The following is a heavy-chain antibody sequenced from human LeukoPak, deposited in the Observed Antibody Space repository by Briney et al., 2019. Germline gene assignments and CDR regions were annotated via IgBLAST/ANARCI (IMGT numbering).Heavy chain of an antibody. CDR2: IYYSGTT. CDR3: ARVAAARTRWFDP. V-gene: IGHV4-39*01. D-gene: IGHD6-13*01. Sequence: SETLSLTCTVSGGSISSTTYHWGWIRHPPGKGRGWIGTIYYSGTTYYNPSLKSRVTISVDTSKNQFSLKLSSVIAADTAVYYCARVAAARTRWFDPWGQGTLVTVSS. J-gene: IGHJ5*02. CDR1: GGSISSTTYH.